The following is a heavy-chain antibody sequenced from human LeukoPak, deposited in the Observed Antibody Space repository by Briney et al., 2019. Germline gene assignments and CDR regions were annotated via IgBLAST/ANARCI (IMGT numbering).Heavy chain of an antibody. CDR2: TSGSGGNV. J-gene: IGHJ4*02. CDR1: GFTFSSYE. CDR3: ARPQGYFAANFDY. D-gene: IGHD3-22*01. V-gene: IGHV3-23*01. Sequence: GGSLRLSCAASGFTFSSYEMNWVRQAPGKGLEWVSSTSGSGGNVYYAGSVRGRFTISRDNSKNTVYLQMNSLRAEDTATYYCARPQGYFAANFDYWGQGTLVTVSS.